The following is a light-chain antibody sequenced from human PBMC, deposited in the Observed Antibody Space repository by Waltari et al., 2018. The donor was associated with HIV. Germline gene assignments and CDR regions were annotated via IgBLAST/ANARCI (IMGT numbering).Light chain of an antibody. CDR1: SSNIGSNT. CDR3: SAWDDSLNGVV. J-gene: IGLJ2*01. CDR2: STN. V-gene: IGLV1-44*01. Sequence: QSVLTQPPSASGAPGQWVTISCSGSSSNIGSNTVNWYQHLPGTAPKLRIYSTNQRPSGVPDRFSGSKSGTSASLSITGLQSEVEADYYCSAWDDSLNGVVFGGGTKVTVL.